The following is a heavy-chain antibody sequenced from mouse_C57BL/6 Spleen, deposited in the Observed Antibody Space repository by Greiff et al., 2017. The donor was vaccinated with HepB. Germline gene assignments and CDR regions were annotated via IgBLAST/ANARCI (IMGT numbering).Heavy chain of an antibody. Sequence: QVQLQQSGAELARPGASVKMSCKASGYTFTSYTMHWVKQRPGQGLEWIGYINPSSGYTKYNQKFKDKATLTADKSSSTAYMQLSSLTYEDSAVYYCARDGYDPDYFDYWGQGTTLTVSS. V-gene: IGHV1-4*01. D-gene: IGHD2-2*01. CDR3: ARDGYDPDYFDY. CDR1: GYTFTSYT. J-gene: IGHJ2*01. CDR2: INPSSGYT.